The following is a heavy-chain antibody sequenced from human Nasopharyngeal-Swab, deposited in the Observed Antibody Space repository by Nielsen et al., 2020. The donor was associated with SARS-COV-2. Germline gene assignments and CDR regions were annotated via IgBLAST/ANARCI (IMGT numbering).Heavy chain of an antibody. CDR1: GFTFSSYA. CDR2: ISGSGGST. V-gene: IGHV3-23*01. J-gene: IGHJ4*02. Sequence: GESLKISCAASGFTFSSYAMSWVRQAPGKGLEWVSGISGSGGSTYYVDSVKGRFTISRDNSKNTLYLQMNSLRAEDTAVYYCAKEGGPTTIVVVIPYYFDYWGQGTLVTVSS. D-gene: IGHD3-22*01. CDR3: AKEGGPTTIVVVIPYYFDY.